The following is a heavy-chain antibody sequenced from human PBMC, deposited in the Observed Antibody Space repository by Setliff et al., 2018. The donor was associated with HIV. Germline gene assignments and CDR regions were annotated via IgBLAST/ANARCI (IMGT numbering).Heavy chain of an antibody. Sequence: SETLSLTCAVSGYYISSGYYWAWIRQPPGKGLEWIGSIYHSGITYCNPSLKSRVTISVDTSKNQFSLKVSSVTAADTAVYYCARDRVGSRHDAFEIWGQGTMVTVSS. D-gene: IGHD1-26*01. V-gene: IGHV4-38-2*02. CDR3: ARDRVGSRHDAFEI. CDR1: GYYISSGYY. J-gene: IGHJ3*02. CDR2: IYHSGIT.